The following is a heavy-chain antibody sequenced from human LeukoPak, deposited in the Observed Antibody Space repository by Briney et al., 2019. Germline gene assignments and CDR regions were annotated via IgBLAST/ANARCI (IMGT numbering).Heavy chain of an antibody. V-gene: IGHV3-48*03. CDR1: GFTFSSYE. D-gene: IGHD5-18*01. Sequence: GSLRLSCAASGFTFSSYEMNWVRQAPGKGLEWVSYISSSGSTIYYADSVKGRFTISRDNAKNSLYLQMNSLRAEDTAVYYCAREYTAMARNWFDPWGQGTLVSVSS. CDR2: ISSSGSTI. CDR3: AREYTAMARNWFDP. J-gene: IGHJ5*02.